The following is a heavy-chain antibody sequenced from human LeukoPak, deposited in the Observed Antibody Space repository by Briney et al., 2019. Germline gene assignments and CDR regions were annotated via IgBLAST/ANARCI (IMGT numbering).Heavy chain of an antibody. CDR3: ARSAFTTGRFDY. J-gene: IGHJ4*02. CDR1: GDSMSSGSYY. D-gene: IGHD3-10*01. CDR2: IFYSGRT. Sequence: SETLSLTCTVSGDSMSSGSYYWSWIRQHPWKGLEWIGYIFYSGRTYYNPSLKSRLTISIDTSKELFSLNLTSVTAADTAVYYCARSAFTTGRFDYWAQGTLVTVSS. V-gene: IGHV4-31*03.